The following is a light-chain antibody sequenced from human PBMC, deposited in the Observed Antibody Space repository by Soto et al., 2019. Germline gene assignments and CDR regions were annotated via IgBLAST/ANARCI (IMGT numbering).Light chain of an antibody. J-gene: IGKJ3*01. CDR2: AAS. CDR3: QKYSSVPV. V-gene: IGKV1-27*01. Sequence: DIQMTQSPTSLSASVGDRVTITCRASQGIRNYVAWYQQIPAKAPKLMLYAASTLQSGVPSRFSGSGSGTDFTLTINGLQPEDVATYACQKYSSVPVFGPGTKVEIK. CDR1: QGIRNY.